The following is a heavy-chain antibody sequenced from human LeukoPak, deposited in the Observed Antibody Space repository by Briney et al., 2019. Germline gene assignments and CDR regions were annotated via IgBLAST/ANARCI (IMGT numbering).Heavy chain of an antibody. CDR1: GFTFSSYA. D-gene: IGHD3-10*01. V-gene: IGHV3-64*04. J-gene: IGHJ3*02. CDR2: ISINGGST. CDR3: ARDRGGSGSYLAFDI. Sequence: PGGSLRLSCSASGFTFSSYAMHWVRQAPGKGLEYVSGISINGGSTDYADSVKGRFTISRDNAKNSLYLQMNSLRAEDTAVYYCARDRGGSGSYLAFDIWGQGTMVTVSS.